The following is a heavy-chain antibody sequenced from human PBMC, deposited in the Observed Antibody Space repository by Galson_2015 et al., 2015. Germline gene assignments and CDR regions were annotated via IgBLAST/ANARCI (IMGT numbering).Heavy chain of an antibody. Sequence: LRLSCAASGFTFSSYAMHWVRQAPGKGLEWVAVISYDGSNKYYADSVKGRFTISRDNSKNTLYLQMNSLRAEDTAVYYCARVDEYYDFWSGYGMDVWGQGTTVTVSS. CDR3: ARVDEYYDFWSGYGMDV. CDR2: ISYDGSNK. J-gene: IGHJ6*02. V-gene: IGHV3-30-3*01. CDR1: GFTFSSYA. D-gene: IGHD3-3*01.